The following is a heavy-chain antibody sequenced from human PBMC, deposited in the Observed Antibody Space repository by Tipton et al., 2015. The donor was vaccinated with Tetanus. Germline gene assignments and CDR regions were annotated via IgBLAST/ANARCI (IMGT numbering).Heavy chain of an antibody. CDR3: ARWETVTTKIHY. V-gene: IGHV4-34*01. CDR1: GGSFSGYY. J-gene: IGHJ4*02. D-gene: IGHD4-17*01. Sequence: LSLTCAVYGGSFSGYYWNWIRQPPGKGLGWIGEINDSGSTSYNPSLKSRVTISVDTSKNQFSLNLSSVTAADTAVYYCARWETVTTKIHYWGQGTLVTVSS. CDR2: INDSGST.